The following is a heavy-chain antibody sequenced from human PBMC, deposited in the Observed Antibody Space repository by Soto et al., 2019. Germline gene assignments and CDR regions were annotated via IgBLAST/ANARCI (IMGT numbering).Heavy chain of an antibody. CDR2: IIPIFGTA. CDR1: GGPFSSYA. CDR3: ARDRYYYGSGTLDY. Sequence: ASLKVSCKASGGPFSSYAISWVRQAPGQGLEWMGGIIPIFGTANYAQKFQGRVTITADESTSTAYMELSSLRSEDTAVYYCARDRYYYGSGTLDYWGQGTLVTVSS. D-gene: IGHD3-10*01. V-gene: IGHV1-69*13. J-gene: IGHJ4*02.